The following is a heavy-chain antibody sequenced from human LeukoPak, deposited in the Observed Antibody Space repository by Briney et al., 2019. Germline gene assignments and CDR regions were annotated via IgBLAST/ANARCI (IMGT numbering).Heavy chain of an antibody. CDR3: ARELREHGVFDI. J-gene: IGHJ3*02. V-gene: IGHV3-53*01. CDR2: IYSDGST. D-gene: IGHD1-26*01. Sequence: GGSLRLSCAASGFTVSSNYMSWVRQAPGKGLEWVSEIYSDGSTYCAASVKGRFSISRDNSKNTVYLQMNSLRAEDTAVYYCARELREHGVFDIWGQGTMVTVSS. CDR1: GFTVSSNY.